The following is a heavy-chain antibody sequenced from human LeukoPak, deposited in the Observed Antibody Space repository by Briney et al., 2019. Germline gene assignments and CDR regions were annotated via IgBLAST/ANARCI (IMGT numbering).Heavy chain of an antibody. J-gene: IGHJ4*02. V-gene: IGHV1-8*03. CDR2: MNPNSGNT. Sequence: GASVKVSCKASGYTFTSYDINWVRQATGQGLEWMGWMNPNSGNTGYAQKFQGRVTITRNTSISTAYMELSSLRSEDTAVYYFARDPYSSSWLFDYWGQGTLVTVSS. CDR3: ARDPYSSSWLFDY. CDR1: GYTFTSYD. D-gene: IGHD6-13*01.